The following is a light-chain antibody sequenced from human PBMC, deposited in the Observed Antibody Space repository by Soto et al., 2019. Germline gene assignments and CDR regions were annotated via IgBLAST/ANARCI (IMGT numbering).Light chain of an antibody. Sequence: DIQMTQAPASVSASVGDRDTITCRASQGISHWLAWYQQKPGKAPKPLIYEASSLERGVPARFSGSGSGTDFTLTISRQQPEDFSTYYCQQANSFPWTFGQGTKVEFK. CDR3: QQANSFPWT. CDR2: EAS. V-gene: IGKV1-12*02. CDR1: QGISHW. J-gene: IGKJ1*01.